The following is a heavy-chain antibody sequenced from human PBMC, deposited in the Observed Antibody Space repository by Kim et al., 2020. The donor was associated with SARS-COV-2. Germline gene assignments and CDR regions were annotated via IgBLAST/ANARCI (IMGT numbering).Heavy chain of an antibody. CDR1: GFTFRNYA. CDR2: ISGSDDST. J-gene: IGHJ3*01. V-gene: IGHV3-23*01. CDR3: AKDKSYCSGGSCFGS. D-gene: IGHD2-15*01. Sequence: GGSLRLSCVDSGFTFRNYAMSWVRQAPGKGLAWVLTISGSDDSTYYADSVTGRFTISRDNSKNTLYLQMNSLRAEDTALYYCAKDKSYCSGGSCFGSWGQGTMVAVSS.